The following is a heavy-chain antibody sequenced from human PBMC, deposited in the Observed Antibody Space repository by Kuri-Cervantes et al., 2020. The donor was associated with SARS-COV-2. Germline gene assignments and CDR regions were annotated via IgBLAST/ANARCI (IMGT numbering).Heavy chain of an antibody. CDR3: ARGGSTISLDY. V-gene: IGHV3-21*05. CDR1: GFTFSSYE. J-gene: IGHJ4*02. D-gene: IGHD5/OR15-5a*01. Sequence: GESLKISCAASGFTFSSYEMNWVRQAPGKGLEWVSYISSSGSYIYYADSVKGRFTISRDNAKNSLYLQMNSLRAEDTAVYYCARGGSTISLDYWGQGTLVTVSS. CDR2: ISSSGSYI.